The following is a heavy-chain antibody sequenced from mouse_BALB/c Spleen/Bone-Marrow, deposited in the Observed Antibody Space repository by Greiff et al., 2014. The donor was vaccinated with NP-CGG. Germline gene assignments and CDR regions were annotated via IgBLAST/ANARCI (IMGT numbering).Heavy chain of an antibody. CDR2: RWSDGST. CDR3: ARHERGYPYALDY. D-gene: IGHD5-1-1*01. Sequence: QVQLKESGPDLVAPSQSLSITCNVSGFSLTTFGVHWVRQPPGKGPEWLGVRWSDGSTTYNSTLKSRLSISKDNSKSQVFLQMNSLHTDDTAMYYCARHERGYPYALDYWGQGTSVTVSS. J-gene: IGHJ4*01. CDR1: GFSLTTFG. V-gene: IGHV2-6-2*01.